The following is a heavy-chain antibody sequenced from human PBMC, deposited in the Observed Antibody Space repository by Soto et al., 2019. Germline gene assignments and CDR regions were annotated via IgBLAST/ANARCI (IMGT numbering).Heavy chain of an antibody. Sequence: EVQLVESGGGLVQPGRSLRLSCAASGFTVDDYAMHWVRQAPGKGLEWVSGISWNSGSIGYADSVKGRFTISRDNAKNSLYLQMNSLRAEDTALYYCAKDRTEYSSSWYAGPLDYWGQGTLVTVSS. CDR1: GFTVDDYA. V-gene: IGHV3-9*01. J-gene: IGHJ4*02. CDR2: ISWNSGSI. D-gene: IGHD6-13*01. CDR3: AKDRTEYSSSWYAGPLDY.